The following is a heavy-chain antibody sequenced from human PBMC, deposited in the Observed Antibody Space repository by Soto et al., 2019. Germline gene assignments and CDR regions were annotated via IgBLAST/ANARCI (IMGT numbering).Heavy chain of an antibody. J-gene: IGHJ4*02. CDR2: ISYDGSNK. D-gene: IGHD6-19*01. Sequence: QVQLVESGGGVVQPGRSLRLSCAASGFTFSSYGMHWVRQAPGKGLEWVAVISYDGSNKYYADSVKGRFTISRDNSKNTLYRQMNSLRAEDTAVYYCAKDPVSSGWYGVLDYWGQGTLVTVSS. CDR3: AKDPVSSGWYGVLDY. V-gene: IGHV3-30*18. CDR1: GFTFSSYG.